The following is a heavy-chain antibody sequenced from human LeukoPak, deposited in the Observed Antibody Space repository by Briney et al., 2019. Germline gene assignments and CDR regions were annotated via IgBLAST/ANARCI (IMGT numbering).Heavy chain of an antibody. J-gene: IGHJ4*02. D-gene: IGHD3-10*01. CDR2: IISSSSYM. Sequence: PGGSLRLSCAASGFIFSRYSMNWVRQAPGKGLEWVSSIISSSSYMYYADSVKGRFTISRDNAKNSLYLQMNSLRAEDTAVYYCARDSSWGSGIYRFDYWGQGTLVTVSS. CDR1: GFIFSRYS. V-gene: IGHV3-21*01. CDR3: ARDSSWGSGIYRFDY.